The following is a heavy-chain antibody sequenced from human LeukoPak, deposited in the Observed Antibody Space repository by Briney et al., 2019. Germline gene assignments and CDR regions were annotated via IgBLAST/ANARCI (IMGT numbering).Heavy chain of an antibody. V-gene: IGHV4-61*03. J-gene: IGHJ6*03. CDR1: GGDITTSIRYIGSYY. CDR3: ARGRYEVWSGPRSWSGYYRSPYYYYYMDV. Sequence: SETLSLTCSVSGGDITTSIRYIGSYYWSWLRQPPGKGLEWISYIYDSGSANYNPSLKSRVTISVDMPKNHFSLKLTSVTAADTAIYYCARGRYEVWSGPRSWSGYYRSPYYYYYMDVWGKGTTVTVSS. CDR2: IYDSGSA. D-gene: IGHD3-3*01.